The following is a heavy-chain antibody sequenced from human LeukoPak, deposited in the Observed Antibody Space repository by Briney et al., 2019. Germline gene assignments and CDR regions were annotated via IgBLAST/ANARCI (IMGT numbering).Heavy chain of an antibody. CDR1: GGSISSGDYY. CDR2: IYYSGST. Sequence: SQSLSLTCTVSGGSISSGDYYWSRIRQPPRKGLEWIGYIYYSGSTYYNPSLKSRVTISVDTSKNQFSLKLSSVTAADTAVYYCARTETGYGSGSYYSNSLFYFDYWGQGTLVTVSS. V-gene: IGHV4-30-4*08. J-gene: IGHJ4*02. CDR3: ARTETGYGSGSYYSNSLFYFDY. D-gene: IGHD3-10*01.